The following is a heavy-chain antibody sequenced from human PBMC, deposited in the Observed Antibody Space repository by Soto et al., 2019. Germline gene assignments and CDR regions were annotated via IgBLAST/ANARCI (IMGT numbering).Heavy chain of an antibody. CDR3: VRDMQFWRLDS. CDR2: INTDGSVA. V-gene: IGHV3-74*03. D-gene: IGHD2-2*01. CDR1: GLTFRSYW. J-gene: IGHJ4*02. Sequence: VQLVESGGGLVQPGESLRLSCAASGLTFRSYWMHWVRQAPGKGLVWVSRINTDGSVAMYVDSVKGRFTISRDNAKNTLYLHMNSPRAEDTAVYYCVRDMQFWRLDSWGQGTLVTVSS.